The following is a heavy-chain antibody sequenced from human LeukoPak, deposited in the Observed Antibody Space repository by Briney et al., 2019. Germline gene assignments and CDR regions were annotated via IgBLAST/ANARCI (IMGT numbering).Heavy chain of an antibody. Sequence: SETLSLTCAVYGGSFSGYYWSWIRQPPGKGLEWIGEINHSGSTNYNPSLKSRVTISVDTSKNQFSLKLSSVTAADTAVYYCARDRGVVPAAIPWFDPWGQGTLVTVSS. CDR3: ARDRGVVPAAIPWFDP. CDR2: INHSGST. CDR1: GGSFSGYY. D-gene: IGHD2-2*01. J-gene: IGHJ5*02. V-gene: IGHV4-34*01.